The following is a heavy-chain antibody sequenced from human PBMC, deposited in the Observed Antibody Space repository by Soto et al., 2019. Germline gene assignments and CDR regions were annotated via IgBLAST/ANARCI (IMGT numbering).Heavy chain of an antibody. D-gene: IGHD3-22*01. CDR3: VRDGLDYYDTERLYFDK. Sequence: EVQLLESGGGLVQPGGSLRLSCVASGFTFSSYAMSWVRQVPGEGLEWVSTISDAAASAYYVDSVKGRFTISRDNANNSLYLQMNSLRAEDTATYYCVRDGLDYYDTERLYFDKWGQGTLVTVSS. J-gene: IGHJ4*02. V-gene: IGHV3-23*01. CDR2: ISDAAASA. CDR1: GFTFSSYA.